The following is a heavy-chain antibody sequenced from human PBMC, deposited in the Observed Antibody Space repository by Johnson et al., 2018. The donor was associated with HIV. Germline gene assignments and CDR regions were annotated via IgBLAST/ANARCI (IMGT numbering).Heavy chain of an antibody. Sequence: VLLVESGGGVVQPGGSLRLSCAASGFTFSSNYMSWVRQAPGKGLEWVSLIYTGDSTSYADSVKGRFTISTDTSKNTLYLQMNALRAEDTAVYYWAISIPRPGWGDAFDIWGQGTMVTVSS. CDR3: AISIPRPGWGDAFDI. CDR1: GFTFSSNY. D-gene: IGHD3-16*01. J-gene: IGHJ3*02. V-gene: IGHV3-66*01. CDR2: IYTGDST.